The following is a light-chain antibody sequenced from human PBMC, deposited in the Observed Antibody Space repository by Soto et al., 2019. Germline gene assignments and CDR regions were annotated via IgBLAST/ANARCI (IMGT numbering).Light chain of an antibody. CDR3: QQRSNCPRT. CDR1: QSVSND. CDR2: VAS. V-gene: IGKV3-11*01. Sequence: PPPLSESTGERPASTCMASQSVSNDLAWYQQKPGQAPKLLIYVASIRATGVPARFSGSGSGTDFTLTISSLEPEDFATYYCQQRSNCPRTFAGGTKV. J-gene: IGKJ4*01.